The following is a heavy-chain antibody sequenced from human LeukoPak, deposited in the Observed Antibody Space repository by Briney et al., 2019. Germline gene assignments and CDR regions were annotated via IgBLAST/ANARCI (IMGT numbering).Heavy chain of an antibody. J-gene: IGHJ4*02. Sequence: ASVTVSCKASGYTFTGYYIHWVRQVPGQGFEWMGWINPKNGGTNYAQRFQDRVTMTRDTSTYTAYMELSRLRSGDTAVYYCARVVVPAAMRADYWGQGTLVTVSS. V-gene: IGHV1-2*02. D-gene: IGHD2-2*01. CDR2: INPKNGGT. CDR3: ARVVVPAAMRADY. CDR1: GYTFTGYY.